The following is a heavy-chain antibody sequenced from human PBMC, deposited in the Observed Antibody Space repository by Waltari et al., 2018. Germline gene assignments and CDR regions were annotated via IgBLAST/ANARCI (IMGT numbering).Heavy chain of an antibody. CDR2: INHSGST. D-gene: IGHD3-10*01. CDR3: ARLAGRRGSGDY. Sequence: QVQLQQWGAGLLKPSETLSLTCAVYGGSFSGYYWSWIRQPPGKGLEWIGEINHSGSTNYTPSLKSRFTISVDTSKNQFSLKLSSVTAADTAVYYCARLAGRRGSGDYWGQGTLVTVSS. CDR1: GGSFSGYY. V-gene: IGHV4-34*01. J-gene: IGHJ4*02.